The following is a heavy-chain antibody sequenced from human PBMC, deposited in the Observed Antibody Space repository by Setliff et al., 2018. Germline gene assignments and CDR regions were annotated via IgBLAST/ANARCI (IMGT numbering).Heavy chain of an antibody. D-gene: IGHD2-15*01. V-gene: IGHV1-69*02. CDR3: AKHPAPPTYFYIGALDS. Sequence: SVKVSCKASGGPLNSYSFSWVRQAPGQGLEWMGRIIPVLEITRYSQKFQGGVTITADKSTGIIYMELTSLRSDDTAVYYCAKHPAPPTYFYIGALDSWGHGTLVTVSS. CDR1: GGPLNSYS. J-gene: IGHJ5*01. CDR2: IIPVLEIT.